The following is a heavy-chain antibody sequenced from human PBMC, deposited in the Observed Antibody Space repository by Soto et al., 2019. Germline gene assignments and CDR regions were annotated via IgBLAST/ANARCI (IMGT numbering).Heavy chain of an antibody. CDR2: INAGNGNT. Sequence: QVQLVQSGAEVKKPGASVKVSCKASGYTFTSYAMHWVRQAPGQRLEWMGWINAGNGNTKYSQKFQGRVTITRDTSASTAYMVLISLRSEDTAVYYCASSVHHHAFDIWGQGKMVTGSS. CDR1: GYTFTSYA. CDR3: ASSVHHHAFDI. V-gene: IGHV1-3*01. J-gene: IGHJ3*02. D-gene: IGHD6-6*01.